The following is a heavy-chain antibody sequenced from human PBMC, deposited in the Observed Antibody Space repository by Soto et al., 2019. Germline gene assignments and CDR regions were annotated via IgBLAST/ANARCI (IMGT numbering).Heavy chain of an antibody. CDR2: ISSSSSTI. V-gene: IGHV3-48*01. CDR3: ARLGSGSYYPRLWFDP. Sequence: ESEGGLVQPGGSLRLSCAASGFTFSSYSMNWVRQAPGKGLEWVSYISSSSSTIYYADSVKGRFTISRDNAKNSLYLQMNSLRAEDTAVYYCARLGSGSYYPRLWFDPWGQGTLVTVSS. D-gene: IGHD3-10*01. CDR1: GFTFSSYS. J-gene: IGHJ5*02.